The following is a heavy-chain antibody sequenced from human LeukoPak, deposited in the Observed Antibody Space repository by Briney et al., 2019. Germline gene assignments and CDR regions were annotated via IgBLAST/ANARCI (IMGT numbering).Heavy chain of an antibody. Sequence: GGSLRLSCAASGFNFSTFAMTWVRQTPEKGLGWVSSLSGSGAATYYADSVKGRFTISRDNAKSTLYLQMNSVGVEDTAVYYCAGSRGDYWGQGTLVLVSS. CDR3: AGSRGDY. J-gene: IGHJ4*02. D-gene: IGHD5/OR15-5a*01. V-gene: IGHV3-23*01. CDR1: GFNFSTFA. CDR2: LSGSGAAT.